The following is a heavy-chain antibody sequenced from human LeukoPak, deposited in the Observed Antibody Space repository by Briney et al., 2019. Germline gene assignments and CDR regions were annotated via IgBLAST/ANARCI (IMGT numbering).Heavy chain of an antibody. J-gene: IGHJ4*02. V-gene: IGHV4-39*07. Sequence: SETLSLTCTVSGGSISSSSYYWGWIRQPPGKGLEWIGSIYYSGSTNYNPSLKSRVTISVDTSKNQFSLKLSSVTAADTAVYYCARGIKSGSYLYYFDYWGQGTLVTVSS. CDR1: GGSISSSSYY. D-gene: IGHD1-26*01. CDR3: ARGIKSGSYLYYFDY. CDR2: IYYSGST.